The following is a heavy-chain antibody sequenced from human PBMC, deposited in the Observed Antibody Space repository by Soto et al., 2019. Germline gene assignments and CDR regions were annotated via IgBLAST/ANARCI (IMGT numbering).Heavy chain of an antibody. D-gene: IGHD2-15*01. CDR2: IKEDGSEK. CDR3: ARGGSDSDY. CDR1: GFTFTTYW. J-gene: IGHJ4*02. V-gene: IGHV3-7*01. Sequence: ESGGGLVQPGGSLRLSCAASGFTFTTYWMSWVRQAPGKGLEWVANIKEDGSEKYYVDSVTGRFTISRDNAKNSLYLQMNSLRVEDTAVYYCARGGSDSDYWGQGTLVTVSS.